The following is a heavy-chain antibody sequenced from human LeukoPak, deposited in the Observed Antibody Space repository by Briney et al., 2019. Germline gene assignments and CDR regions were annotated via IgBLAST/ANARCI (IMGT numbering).Heavy chain of an antibody. V-gene: IGHV3-48*04. CDR3: ARSGGSYPYYYYYMDV. D-gene: IGHD1-26*01. CDR1: GFTFSSYS. Sequence: PGGSLRLSCAASGFTFSSYSMNWVRQAPGKGLEWVSYISSSSSTIYYADSVKGRFTIFRDNAKNSLYLQMNSLRAEDTAVYYCARSGGSYPYYYYYMDVWGKGTTVTVSS. J-gene: IGHJ6*03. CDR2: ISSSSSTI.